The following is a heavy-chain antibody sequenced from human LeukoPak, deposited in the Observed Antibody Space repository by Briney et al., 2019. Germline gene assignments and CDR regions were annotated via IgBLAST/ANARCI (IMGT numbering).Heavy chain of an antibody. CDR3: ARGASYCSSTSCIVFDY. V-gene: IGHV4-59*08. Sequence: PSETLSLTCTVSSGSISSYYWSWIRQPPGKGLEWIGYIYYSGNTNYNPSLKSRVTISVDTSKNQFSLKLSSVTAADTAVYYCARGASYCSSTSCIVFDYWGQGTLVTVSS. D-gene: IGHD2-2*01. CDR2: IYYSGNT. CDR1: SGSISSYY. J-gene: IGHJ4*02.